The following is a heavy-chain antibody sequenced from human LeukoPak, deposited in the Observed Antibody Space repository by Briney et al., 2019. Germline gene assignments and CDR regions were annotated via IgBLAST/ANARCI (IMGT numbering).Heavy chain of an antibody. CDR3: AKGQEWELPSYFDY. V-gene: IGHV3-30*18. D-gene: IGHD1-26*01. Sequence: PGRSLRLSCAASGFTFNNYDMHWVRQAPGKGLEWVAIISYDGSKKNYADSVKGRFTISRDDSKNTLYLQMNSLRAEDTAVYYCAKGQEWELPSYFDYWGQGTLVTVSS. CDR2: ISYDGSKK. J-gene: IGHJ4*02. CDR1: GFTFNNYD.